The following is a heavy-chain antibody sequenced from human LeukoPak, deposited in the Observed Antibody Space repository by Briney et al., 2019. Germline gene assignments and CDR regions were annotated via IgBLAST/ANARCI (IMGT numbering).Heavy chain of an antibody. J-gene: IGHJ5*02. CDR3: ARDNSVGTNAWWFDP. CDR1: GYTFTSYY. V-gene: IGHV1-46*01. D-gene: IGHD4-23*01. Sequence: GASVKVSCKASGYTFTSYYMHWVRQAPGQGLEWMGIINPSGGSTSYAQKFQGRVTMTRDMSTSTDYMELSSLRSEDTAVYYCARDNSVGTNAWWFDPWGQGTLVTDSS. CDR2: INPSGGST.